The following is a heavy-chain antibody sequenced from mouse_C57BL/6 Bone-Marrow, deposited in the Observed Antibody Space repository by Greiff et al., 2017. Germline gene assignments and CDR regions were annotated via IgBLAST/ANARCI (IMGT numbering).Heavy chain of an antibody. Sequence: QVQLQQPGAELVMPGASVKLSCKASGYTFTSYWMHWVKQRPGQGLEWIGEIDPSDSYTNYNQKFKGKSTLTVDKSSSTAYMQLGSLTSEDSAVYYWARWGLLRPVWDCGYVDVWGTGTTVTVSS. V-gene: IGHV1-69*01. CDR1: GYTFTSYW. J-gene: IGHJ1*03. CDR2: IDPSDSYT. CDR3: ARWGLLRPVWDCGYVDV. D-gene: IGHD1-2*01.